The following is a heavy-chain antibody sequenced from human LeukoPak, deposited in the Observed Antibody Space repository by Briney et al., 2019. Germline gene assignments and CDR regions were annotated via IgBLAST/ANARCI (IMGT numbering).Heavy chain of an antibody. CDR1: GYTFTSYG. CDR3: AGGGHRRYYYTSGSAFDP. Sequence: ASVKVSCKASGYTFTSYGISWVRQAPGQGLEWMGWISAYNGNTHYAQNLQGRVTMTTDTSTSTAYMELKSLRSDDTAVYYCAGGGHRRYYYTSGSAFDPWGQGTLVTVSS. V-gene: IGHV1-18*01. D-gene: IGHD3-10*01. CDR2: ISAYNGNT. J-gene: IGHJ5*02.